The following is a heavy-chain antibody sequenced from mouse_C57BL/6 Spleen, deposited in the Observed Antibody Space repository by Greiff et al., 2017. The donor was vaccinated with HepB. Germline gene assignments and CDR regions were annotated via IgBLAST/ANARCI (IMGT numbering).Heavy chain of an antibody. CDR1: GYTFTDYE. CDR2: IDPETGGT. Sequence: VQLQQSGAELVRPGASVTLSCKASGYTFTDYEMHWVKQTPVHGLEWIGAIDPETGGTAYNQKFKGKAILTADKSSSTAYMELRSLTAEDSAVYYCTRLVYYGSSFYWYFGVWGTGTTVTVAS. V-gene: IGHV1-15*01. D-gene: IGHD1-1*01. CDR3: TRLVYYGSSFYWYFGV. J-gene: IGHJ1*03.